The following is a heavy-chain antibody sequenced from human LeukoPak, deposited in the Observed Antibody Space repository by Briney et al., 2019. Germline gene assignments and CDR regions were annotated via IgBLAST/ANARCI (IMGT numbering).Heavy chain of an antibody. D-gene: IGHD6-13*01. J-gene: IGHJ6*03. CDR2: ISHDGSNT. CDR1: GFAFNSYG. CDR3: ARRLSSSRDYYYMDV. Sequence: PGGSLRLSCAASGFAFNSYGMHWVRQAPGKGLEWLAIISHDGSNTYYADSVKGRFTISRDNAKNSLYLQMNSLRAEDTAVYYCARRLSSSRDYYYMDVWGKGTTVTVSS. V-gene: IGHV3-30*03.